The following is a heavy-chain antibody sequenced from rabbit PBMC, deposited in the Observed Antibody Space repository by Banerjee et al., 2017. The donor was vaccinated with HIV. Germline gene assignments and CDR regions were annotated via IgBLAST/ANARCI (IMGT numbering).Heavy chain of an antibody. D-gene: IGHD4-1*01. CDR1: GFSFSSYW. V-gene: IGHV1S45*01. CDR2: IGAGSSGTT. Sequence: QEQLVESGGGLVQPEGSLTLTCTASGFSFSSYWMWWVRQAPGKGLEWIACIGAGSSGTTYYASWAKGRFTISKTSSTTVTLQMTSLTAADTATYFCARDLAGVIGWNFGLWGQGTLVTVS. CDR3: ARDLAGVIGWNFGL. J-gene: IGHJ6*01.